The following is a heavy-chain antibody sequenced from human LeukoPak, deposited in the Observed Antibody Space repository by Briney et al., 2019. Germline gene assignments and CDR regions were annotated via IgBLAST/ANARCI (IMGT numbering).Heavy chain of an antibody. D-gene: IGHD1-26*01. Sequence: PSGTLSLTCAVSGGSISSSNWGSWVRQPPGKGLEWTGEIFHSGSTNYNPPLKSRVTISVDKSKNQFSLKLNSVTAADTAVYYCARGGNKWELDNWFDPWGQGTLVTVSS. CDR2: IFHSGST. V-gene: IGHV4-4*02. CDR3: ARGGNKWELDNWFDP. CDR1: GGSISSSNW. J-gene: IGHJ5*02.